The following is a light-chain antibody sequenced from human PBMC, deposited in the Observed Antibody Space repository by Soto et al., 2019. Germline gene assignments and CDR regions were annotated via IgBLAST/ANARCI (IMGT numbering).Light chain of an antibody. Sequence: EIVLTQSPGTLSLSPGERATLSCRASQSVSSYLAWYQQKPGQAPRLLIYGASSRATGIPDRFSGSGSGTDFALTISRLEPEDFAVYYCQHYGSSPETFGQGTKVDIK. CDR3: QHYGSSPET. CDR1: QSVSSY. CDR2: GAS. J-gene: IGKJ1*01. V-gene: IGKV3-20*01.